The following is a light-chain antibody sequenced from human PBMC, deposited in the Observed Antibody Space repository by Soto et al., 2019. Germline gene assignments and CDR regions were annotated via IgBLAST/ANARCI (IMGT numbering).Light chain of an antibody. CDR3: CSYTRTSNHYF. CDR1: SSDIRGYDY. J-gene: IGLJ7*01. CDR2: EVR. Sequence: QSALTQPASVSGSRGQSITISCTGTSSDIRGYDYVSWYQQRPGKAPKLMIYEVRYRPSGVSNRFSGSKSGNTASLTISGLQAEDEADYYCCSYTRTSNHYFFGSGTQLTVL. V-gene: IGLV2-14*01.